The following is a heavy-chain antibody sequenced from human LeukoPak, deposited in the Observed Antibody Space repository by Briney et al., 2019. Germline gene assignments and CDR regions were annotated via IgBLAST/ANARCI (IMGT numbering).Heavy chain of an antibody. V-gene: IGHV3-7*01. J-gene: IGHJ6*03. D-gene: IGHD3-10*01. Sequence: GGSLRLSCAASGFTFSSYWMSWVRQAPGKGLEWVANIKQDGSEKYYVDSVKGRFTISRDNAKNSLYLQMNSLRAEDTAVYYCAKDELPMAPYYYYYMDVWGKGTTVTVSS. CDR2: IKQDGSEK. CDR1: GFTFSSYW. CDR3: AKDELPMAPYYYYYMDV.